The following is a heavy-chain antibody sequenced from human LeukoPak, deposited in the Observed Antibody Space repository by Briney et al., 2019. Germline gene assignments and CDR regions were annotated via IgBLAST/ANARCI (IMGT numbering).Heavy chain of an antibody. D-gene: IGHD6-13*01. CDR3: ARDRIAAAGTNRDFYYYYGMDV. J-gene: IGHJ6*02. Sequence: ASVKVSCKASGYTFTSYAMNWVRQAPGQGLEWMGWINTNTGNPTYAQGFTGRFVFSLDTSVSTAYLQISSLKAEDTAVYYCARDRIAAAGTNRDFYYYYGMDVWGQGTTVTVSS. CDR1: GYTFTSYA. CDR2: INTNTGNP. V-gene: IGHV7-4-1*02.